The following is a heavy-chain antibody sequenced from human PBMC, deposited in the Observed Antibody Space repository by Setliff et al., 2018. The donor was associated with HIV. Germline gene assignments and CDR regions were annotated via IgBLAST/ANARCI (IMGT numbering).Heavy chain of an antibody. J-gene: IGHJ4*02. D-gene: IGHD3-16*02. CDR1: GFTFSSSW. Sequence: GGSLRLSCAASGFTFSSSWMSWVRQAPGKGLEWVANIKEDGSEKYFVDSVKGRFTISRDNAKNSLYLQMNSLRAEDTAVYYCANHGHLDISIYPYFFDSWGQGSLVTVSS. CDR2: IKEDGSEK. CDR3: ANHGHLDISIYPYFFDS. V-gene: IGHV3-7*01.